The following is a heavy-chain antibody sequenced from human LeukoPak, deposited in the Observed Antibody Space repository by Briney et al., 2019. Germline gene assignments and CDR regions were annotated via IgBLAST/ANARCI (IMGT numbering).Heavy chain of an antibody. V-gene: IGHV3-9*03. CDR1: EFTIDDYA. D-gene: IGHD5-24*01. CDR3: TKGFSRDVYSYFDY. J-gene: IGHJ4*02. Sequence: GGSLRLSCAASEFTIDDYAMHWVRQAPGKGLEWVSSISWNSGSIDYADSVKGRFTISRDNAKNSLYLQMNSLRTEDMALYYCTKGFSRDVYSYFDYWGQGTLVTVSS. CDR2: ISWNSGSI.